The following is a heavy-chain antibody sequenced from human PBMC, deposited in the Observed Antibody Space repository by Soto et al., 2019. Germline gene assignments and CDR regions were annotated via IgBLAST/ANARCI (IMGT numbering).Heavy chain of an antibody. V-gene: IGHV3-23*01. D-gene: IGHD3-22*01. J-gene: IGHJ4*02. CDR1: SFTFTSNG. CDR2: LSGSDGVT. CDR3: TWRSGQYYDY. Sequence: PGGSLRLSCAGHSFTFTSNGMSWVRQAPGKGLQWVSGLSGSDGVTYYADSVKGRFTLARDTSKNTLWLQMNSLRVEDTAVYYCTWRSGQYYDYWGQGTLVTVSS.